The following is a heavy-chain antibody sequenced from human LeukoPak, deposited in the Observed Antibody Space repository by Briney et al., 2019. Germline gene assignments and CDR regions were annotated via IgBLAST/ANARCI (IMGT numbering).Heavy chain of an antibody. J-gene: IGHJ4*02. D-gene: IGHD6-13*01. Sequence: PGRSLRLSCAASGFTFSSYAMHWVRQAPGKGLEWVAVISYDGSNKYYADSVKGRFTISRDNSKNTLYLQMNSLRAEDTAVYYCARDNAGFDCWGQGALVTVSS. V-gene: IGHV3-30-3*01. CDR1: GFTFSSYA. CDR2: ISYDGSNK. CDR3: ARDNAGFDC.